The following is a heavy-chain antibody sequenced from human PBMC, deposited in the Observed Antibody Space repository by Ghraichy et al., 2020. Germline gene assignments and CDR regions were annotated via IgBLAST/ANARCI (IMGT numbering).Heavy chain of an antibody. Sequence: LSLTCAASGFSFSDSAMSWVRQAPGKGLEWVSAISGNGGAPYYADSVKGRFTISRENSKNTLYLQMNSLRAEDTAVFYCAKDFGCSSTSCYHLGYFDYWGQGTLVTVSS. J-gene: IGHJ4*02. CDR2: ISGNGGAP. CDR1: GFSFSDSA. D-gene: IGHD2-2*01. V-gene: IGHV3-23*01. CDR3: AKDFGCSSTSCYHLGYFDY.